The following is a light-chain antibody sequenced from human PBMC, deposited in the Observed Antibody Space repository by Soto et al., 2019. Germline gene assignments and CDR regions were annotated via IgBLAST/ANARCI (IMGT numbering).Light chain of an antibody. CDR1: QSISSSY. Sequence: EIVLTQSPGTLSLSPGERATLSCRASQSISSSYLAWYQQKPGQAPRLLIYGASSRATGIPDRFSGSGSGPYFTLTISRLEPEDFAVYYCQQYVSSPITFGGGTKVEIK. CDR3: QQYVSSPIT. CDR2: GAS. J-gene: IGKJ4*01. V-gene: IGKV3-20*01.